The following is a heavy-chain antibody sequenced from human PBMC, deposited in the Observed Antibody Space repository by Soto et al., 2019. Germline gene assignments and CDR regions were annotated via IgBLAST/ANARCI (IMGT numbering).Heavy chain of an antibody. D-gene: IGHD3-10*01. CDR2: MNPNSGNT. J-gene: IGHJ6*03. V-gene: IGHV1-8*01. CDR3: AREYYYGSGSYWNMDV. Sequence: ASVKVSCKASGYTFTSYDINWVRQATGQGLEWMGWMNPNSGNTGYAQKFQGRVTMTRNTSISTAYMELSSLRSEDTAVYYCAREYYYGSGSYWNMDVWGKGTTITVPS. CDR1: GYTFTSYD.